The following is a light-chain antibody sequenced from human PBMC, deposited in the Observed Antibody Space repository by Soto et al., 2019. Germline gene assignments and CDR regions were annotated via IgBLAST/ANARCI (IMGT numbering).Light chain of an antibody. Sequence: IHIAHSSTSLSPSLWDSETNTCRASESISRWLAWYQQKPGKAPKLLIYKASSLESGVPSRFSGSGSGTEFTLTINSLQADDFATYYCQQHNSFSITFGQGTRLEIK. CDR2: KAS. CDR3: QQHNSFSIT. V-gene: IGKV1-5*03. CDR1: ESISRW. J-gene: IGKJ5*01.